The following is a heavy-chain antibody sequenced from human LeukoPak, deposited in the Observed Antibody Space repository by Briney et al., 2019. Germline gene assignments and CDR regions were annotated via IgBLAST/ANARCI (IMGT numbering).Heavy chain of an antibody. CDR3: AKGGDSSWYHLFDY. CDR2: IYSGGST. Sequence: GGSLRLSCAASGFTVGSNYMSWVRQAPGKGLEWVSVIYSGGSTYYADSVKGRFTISRDNSKNTLYLQMNSLRAEDTAVYYCAKGGDSSWYHLFDYWGQGTLVTVSS. J-gene: IGHJ4*02. CDR1: GFTVGSNY. D-gene: IGHD6-13*01. V-gene: IGHV3-53*05.